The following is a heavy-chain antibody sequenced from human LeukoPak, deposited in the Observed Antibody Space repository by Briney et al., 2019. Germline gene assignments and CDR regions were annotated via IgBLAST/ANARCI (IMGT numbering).Heavy chain of an antibody. CDR1: GYTFTSYG. CDR2: ISAYNGNT. D-gene: IGHD2-2*02. CDR3: AREVVPAAIDPFDYYYMDV. Sequence: ASVEVSCKASGYTFTSYGISWVRQAPGQGLEWMGWISAYNGNTNYAQKLQGRVTMTTDTSTSTAYMELRSLRSDDTAVYYCAREVVPAAIDPFDYYYMDVWGKGTTVTVSS. J-gene: IGHJ6*03. V-gene: IGHV1-18*01.